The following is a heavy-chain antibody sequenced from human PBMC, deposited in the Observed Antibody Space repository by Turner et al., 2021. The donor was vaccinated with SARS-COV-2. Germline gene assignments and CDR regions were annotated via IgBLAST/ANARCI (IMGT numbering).Heavy chain of an antibody. CDR2: ISGSGGST. D-gene: IGHD3-22*01. CDR1: GVTFSSYA. V-gene: IGHV3-23*01. Sequence: EVQLLESGGGLVQPGGPLRLACAASGVTFSSYAMSWVRQAPGKGLEWVSAISGSGGSTYYAASVKGRFTISRDNSKNTLYLQMNSLRAEDTAVYYCAKADRVMIVVVITLFDYWGQGTMVTVSS. J-gene: IGHJ4*02. CDR3: AKADRVMIVVVITLFDY.